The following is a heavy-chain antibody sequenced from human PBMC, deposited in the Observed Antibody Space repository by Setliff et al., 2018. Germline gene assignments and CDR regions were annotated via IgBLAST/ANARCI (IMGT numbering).Heavy chain of an antibody. CDR1: GGSISSGSYY. Sequence: PSETLSLTCTVSGGSISSGSYYWSWIRQPAGKGLEWIGRIYTSGSTNYNPSLKSRVTISVDTSKNQFSLKLSSVTAADTAAYYCARSLVVVPAAIGYMDVWGKGTTVTVSS. J-gene: IGHJ6*03. CDR3: ARSLVVVPAAIGYMDV. D-gene: IGHD2-2*02. CDR2: IYTSGST. V-gene: IGHV4-61*02.